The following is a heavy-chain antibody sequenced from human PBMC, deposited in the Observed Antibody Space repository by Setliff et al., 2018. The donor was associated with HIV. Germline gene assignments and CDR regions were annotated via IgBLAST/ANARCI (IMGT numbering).Heavy chain of an antibody. D-gene: IGHD1-26*01. CDR1: GGSISSGTYY. Sequence: PSETLSLTCTVSGGSISSGTYYWSWIRQPAGKGLEWIGRIYTRGSTNYNPSLKTRVTLSVDTSKNQFSLRLSSVTAADTAVYYCARGYSGYVGFTSMDVWCQGTTVTVSS. V-gene: IGHV4-61*02. CDR2: IYTRGST. J-gene: IGHJ6*02. CDR3: ARGYSGYVGFTSMDV.